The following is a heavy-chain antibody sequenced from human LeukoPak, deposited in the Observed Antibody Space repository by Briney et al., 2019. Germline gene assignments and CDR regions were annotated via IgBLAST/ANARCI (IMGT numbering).Heavy chain of an antibody. Sequence: GGSLRLSCAASRFTFSSYEMNWVRQAPGKGLEWFSYISSSGDNIHYADSVRGRFTISRDNAKNSLYLHMKSLRAEDTAVYYRAIKRGADYYDRSGYSFDAFDIWGQGTMVTVSS. CDR3: AIKRGADYYDRSGYSFDAFDI. CDR1: RFTFSSYE. D-gene: IGHD3-22*01. V-gene: IGHV3-48*03. CDR2: ISSSGDNI. J-gene: IGHJ3*02.